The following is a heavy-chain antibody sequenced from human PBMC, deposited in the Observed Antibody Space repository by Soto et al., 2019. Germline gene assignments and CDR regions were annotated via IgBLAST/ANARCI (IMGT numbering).Heavy chain of an antibody. CDR2: ISYDGSNK. D-gene: IGHD6-13*01. V-gene: IGHV3-30*18. Sequence: QVQLVESGGGVVQPGRSLRLSCAASGFTFSSYGMHWVRQAPGKGLEWVAVISYDGSNKYYADSVKGRFTISRDNSKNPLYLQMNSLRAEDTAVYYCAKDHRSWYTYFDYWGQGTLVTVSS. CDR3: AKDHRSWYTYFDY. J-gene: IGHJ4*02. CDR1: GFTFSSYG.